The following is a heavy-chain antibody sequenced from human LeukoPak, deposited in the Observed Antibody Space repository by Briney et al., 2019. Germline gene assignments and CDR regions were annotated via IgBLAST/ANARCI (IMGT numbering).Heavy chain of an antibody. V-gene: IGHV4-34*01. D-gene: IGHD2-15*01. CDR3: ARKLGYCSGGRCRTFDY. CDR2: INHSGST. J-gene: IGHJ4*02. CDR1: GGSFSGYY. Sequence: SETLSLTCAVYGGSFSGYYWSWIRQPPGKGLEWIGEINHSGSTNYNPSLKSRVTISVDTSKNQFSLKLSSVTAADTAVYYCARKLGYCSGGRCRTFDYWGQGTLVTVSS.